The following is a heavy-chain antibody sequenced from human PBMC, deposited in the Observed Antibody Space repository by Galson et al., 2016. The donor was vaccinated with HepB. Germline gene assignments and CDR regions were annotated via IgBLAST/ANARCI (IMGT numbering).Heavy chain of an antibody. J-gene: IGHJ4*02. Sequence: SETLSLTCAVYGGSFSGYYWSWIRQPPGMGLEWIGEINHSGITNYNPSLKSRVTISVDTSKNQFSLKLSSVTAADTALSYCARYLSRYSSSWFLVPGRNYFDYGGQGTRVTVSS. CDR3: ARYLSRYSSSWFLVPGRNYFDY. D-gene: IGHD6-13*01. CDR1: GGSFSGYY. CDR2: INHSGIT. V-gene: IGHV4-34*01.